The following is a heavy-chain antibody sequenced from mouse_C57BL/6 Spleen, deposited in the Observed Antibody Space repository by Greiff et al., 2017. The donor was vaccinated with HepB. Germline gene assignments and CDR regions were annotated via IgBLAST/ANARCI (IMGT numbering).Heavy chain of an antibody. J-gene: IGHJ4*01. V-gene: IGHV1-81*01. Sequence: QVQLKESGAELARPGASVKLSCKASGYTFTSYGISWVKQRTGQGLEWIGEIYPRSGNTYYNEKFKGKATLTADKSSSTAYMELRSLTSEDSAVYFCAIIYEGAMDYWGQGTSVTVSS. CDR1: GYTFTSYG. D-gene: IGHD2-3*01. CDR3: AIIYEGAMDY. CDR2: IYPRSGNT.